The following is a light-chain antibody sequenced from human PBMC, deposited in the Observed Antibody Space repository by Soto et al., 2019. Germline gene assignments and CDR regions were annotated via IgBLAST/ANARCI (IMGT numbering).Light chain of an antibody. V-gene: IGKV3-15*01. CDR1: QTVTTN. Sequence: EIRMTQSPDTLSVSPGERATLSCRASQTVTTNVAWYQQKPGQVPRLLVYDASTRATGIPARFSGSGSGTEFTLTIRSLQSEDFAVYYCQQYNTWPPITFGQGTRLEIK. J-gene: IGKJ5*01. CDR3: QQYNTWPPIT. CDR2: DAS.